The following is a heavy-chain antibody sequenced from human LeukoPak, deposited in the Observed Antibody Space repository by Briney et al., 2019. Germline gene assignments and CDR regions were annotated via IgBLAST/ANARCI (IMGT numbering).Heavy chain of an antibody. Sequence: GGSLRLSCAASGFTFSSYAMSWVRQAPGKGLEWVSAISGSGGSTYYADSVKGRFTISRDNSKNTLYLQMNSLRTEDTAVYHCTKGGGRSGEPHKPFDPWGQGTLVTVS. CDR1: GFTFSSYA. CDR3: TKGGGRSGEPHKPFDP. V-gene: IGHV3-23*01. J-gene: IGHJ5*02. D-gene: IGHD1-14*01. CDR2: ISGSGGST.